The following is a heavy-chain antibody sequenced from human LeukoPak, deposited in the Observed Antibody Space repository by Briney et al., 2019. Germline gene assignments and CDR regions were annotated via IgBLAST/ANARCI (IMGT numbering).Heavy chain of an antibody. V-gene: IGHV4-59*08. CDR1: GGSISPYY. CDR2: IYYSGTT. CDR3: ARHSYNYYGLDV. Sequence: SETLSLTCTVSGGSISPYYWSWIRQPPGKGLEWIGYIYYSGTTNYNPSLKSRVTMSVDTSNNHLSLRLTSVTAADTALYYCARHSYNYYGLDVWGQGTTITVSS. J-gene: IGHJ6*02.